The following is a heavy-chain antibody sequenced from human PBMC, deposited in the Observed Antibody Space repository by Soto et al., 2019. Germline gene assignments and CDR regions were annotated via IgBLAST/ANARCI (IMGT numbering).Heavy chain of an antibody. J-gene: IGHJ4*02. CDR3: ARGAGGNSWRSPTFDS. D-gene: IGHD5-18*01. Sequence: EVQLVESGGGLVQPGGSLRPSCAVSGFTVSNNYMTWVRQAPGRGLDWVSIIFSAGSTYYADSVRGRFTISRDNSKNTLYLQMSSLRAEDTAIYYCARGAGGNSWRSPTFDSWGQGTLVTVSS. V-gene: IGHV3-66*01. CDR2: IFSAGST. CDR1: GFTVSNNY.